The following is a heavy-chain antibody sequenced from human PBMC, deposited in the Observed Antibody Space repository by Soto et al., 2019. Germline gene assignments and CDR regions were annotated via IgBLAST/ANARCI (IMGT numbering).Heavy chain of an antibody. D-gene: IGHD6-13*01. J-gene: IGHJ5*02. CDR3: ASDSLTEYSSSWFLWFDP. V-gene: IGHV3-48*02. CDR1: GFTFSSYS. Sequence: EVQLVESGGGLVQPGGSLRLSCAASGFTFSSYSMNWVRQAPGKGLEWVSYISSSSSTIYYADSVKGRFTISRDNAKNSLYLQMNSLRDEDTAVYYCASDSLTEYSSSWFLWFDPWGQGTLVTVSS. CDR2: ISSSSSTI.